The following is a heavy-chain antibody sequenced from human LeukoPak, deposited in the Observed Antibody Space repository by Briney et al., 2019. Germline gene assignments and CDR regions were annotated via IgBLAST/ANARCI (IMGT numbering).Heavy chain of an antibody. CDR1: GGTFSSYA. Sequence: SVKVSCKASGGTFSSYAISWVRQAPGQGLEWMGRIIPIFGTANYAQKFQGRVTITTDESTSTAYMELSSLRSEDTAVYYCASGASGDSWFPFDYWGQGTLVTVSS. V-gene: IGHV1-69*05. CDR2: IIPIFGTA. CDR3: ASGASGDSWFPFDY. D-gene: IGHD6-13*01. J-gene: IGHJ4*02.